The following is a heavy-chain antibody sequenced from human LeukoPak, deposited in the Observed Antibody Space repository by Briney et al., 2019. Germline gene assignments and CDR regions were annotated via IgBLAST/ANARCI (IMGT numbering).Heavy chain of an antibody. D-gene: IGHD6-13*01. V-gene: IGHV3-74*01. CDR1: GFTFSTYW. J-gene: IGHJ5*02. CDR2: INGDGSTT. Sequence: PGGSLRLSCVASGFTFSTYWMHWVRQVPGKGLVWVSRINGDGSTTAYAESVKGRFTISRDNAKNTLYLQMNSLRVEDTAVYYCARESTAGVPEDRWGQGTLVTVSS. CDR3: ARESTAGVPEDR.